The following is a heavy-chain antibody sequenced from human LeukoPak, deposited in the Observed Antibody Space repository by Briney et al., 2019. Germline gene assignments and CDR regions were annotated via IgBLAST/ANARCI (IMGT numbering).Heavy chain of an antibody. CDR3: AKHHRMAARLVYFDY. V-gene: IGHV3-23*01. Sequence: GGSLRLSCAASGFTFRNYAMSWVRQAPGKGLEWVSTISGGGAGTYYADSVKGRFTISRDNSKNTLYLQMNSLRVEDTAVYYCAKHHRMAARLVYFDYWGQGTLVTVSS. CDR1: GFTFRNYA. J-gene: IGHJ4*02. CDR2: ISGGGAGT. D-gene: IGHD6-6*01.